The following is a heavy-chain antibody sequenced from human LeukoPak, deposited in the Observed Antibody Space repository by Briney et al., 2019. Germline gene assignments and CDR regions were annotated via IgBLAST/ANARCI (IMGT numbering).Heavy chain of an antibody. CDR1: GYSFTIYG. Sequence: ASVTVSFKTSGYSFTIYGISWVRQAPGQGGEGMGWISAYHAETKSAQQLQARLTMTTDTSTSTAYIELRSLRSDDTAIYYCALRGHSRSSRCYGEYFDYWGQGTRVTVSS. D-gene: IGHD2-2*01. J-gene: IGHJ4*02. CDR2: ISAYHAET. V-gene: IGHV1-18*01. CDR3: ALRGHSRSSRCYGEYFDY.